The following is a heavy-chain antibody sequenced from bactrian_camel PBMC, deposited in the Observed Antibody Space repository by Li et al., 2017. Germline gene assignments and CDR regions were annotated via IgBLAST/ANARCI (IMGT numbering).Heavy chain of an antibody. CDR3: AAAGTWCGGSWYQKYAY. CDR2: IDSDGST. V-gene: IGHV3S53*01. D-gene: IGHD6*01. CDR1: GSTFNNYC. Sequence: VQLVESGGSSVQTGGSLKLSCVGSGSTFNNYCMGWFRQAPGKEREELATIDSDGSTRYVDSVKGRFTISKAKDNAKTILYLQMNSLKVEDTGTYICAAAGTWCGGSWYQKYAYWGQGTQVTVS. J-gene: IGHJ4*01.